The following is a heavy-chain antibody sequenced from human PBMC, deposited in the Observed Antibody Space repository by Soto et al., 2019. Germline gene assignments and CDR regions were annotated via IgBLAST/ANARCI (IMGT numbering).Heavy chain of an antibody. CDR3: ARDSTVTPPNHYYYYYGMDV. D-gene: IGHD4-4*01. CDR1: GFTFSSYA. Sequence: GGSLRLSCAASGFTFSSYAMHWVRQAPGKGLEWVAVISYDGSNKYYADSVKGRFTISRDNSKNTLYLQMNSLRAEDTAVYYCARDSTVTPPNHYYYYYGMDVWGQGTTVTVSS. J-gene: IGHJ6*02. CDR2: ISYDGSNK. V-gene: IGHV3-30-3*01.